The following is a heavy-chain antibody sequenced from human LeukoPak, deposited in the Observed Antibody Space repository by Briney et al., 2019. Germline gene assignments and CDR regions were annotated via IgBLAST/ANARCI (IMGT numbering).Heavy chain of an antibody. J-gene: IGHJ4*02. CDR3: ARGAIAVRTSFDY. CDR1: GGSFSGYY. V-gene: IGHV4-59*01. CDR2: IYYSGST. Sequence: SETLSLTCAVYGGSFSGYYWSWIRQPPGKGLEWIGYIYYSGSTNYNPSLKSRVTISVDTSKNQFSLKLSSVTAADTAVYYCARGAIAVRTSFDYWGQGTLVTVSS. D-gene: IGHD6-19*01.